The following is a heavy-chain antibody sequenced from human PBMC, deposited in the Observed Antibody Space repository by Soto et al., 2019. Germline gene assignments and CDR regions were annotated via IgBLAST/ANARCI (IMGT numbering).Heavy chain of an antibody. CDR2: ISAYNGNT. CDR1: GYKFISHS. Sequence: QIQLVQSGGEVKKPGASVKVSCKSSGYKFISHSITWVRQAPGQRLEWMGRISAYNGNTNYAQKLQGRVTMTTDTSTNTAYMELRSLRSDDTDVYYCARGAFCGGAPGCRDMDVWGQGTTVTVSS. J-gene: IGHJ6*02. CDR3: ARGAFCGGAPGCRDMDV. V-gene: IGHV1-18*01. D-gene: IGHD2-21*01.